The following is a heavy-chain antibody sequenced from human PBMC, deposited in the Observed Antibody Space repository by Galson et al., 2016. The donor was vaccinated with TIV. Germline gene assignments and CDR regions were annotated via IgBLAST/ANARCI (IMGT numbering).Heavy chain of an antibody. CDR2: LRFDGSNQ. CDR3: ANVPTTYSSSSGRRFFNYYMAV. D-gene: IGHD4-11*01. J-gene: IGHJ6*03. CDR1: GFTFSTYD. Sequence: SLRLSCATSGFTFSTYDMHWVRQAPGKGLEWVALLRFDGSNQYYGDSVKGRLTISRDNSKNTLYLQMSSLRAEETAVYYCANVPTTYSSSSGRRFFNYYMAVWGKGTPVIVSS. V-gene: IGHV3-30*02.